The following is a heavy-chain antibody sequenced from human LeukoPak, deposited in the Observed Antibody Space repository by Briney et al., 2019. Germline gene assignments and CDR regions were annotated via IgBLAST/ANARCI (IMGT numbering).Heavy chain of an antibody. D-gene: IGHD2-2*01. CDR3: ARGPGGYCSSTSCYYYGMDV. CDR1: GGSISSGGYY. Sequence: SETLSLTCTVSGGSISSGGYYWSWIRQHPGKGLEWIGYIYYSGSTYYNPSLKSRVTISVDTSKNQFSLKLSSVTAADTAVYYCARGPGGYCSSTSCYYYGMDVWGKGTTVTVSS. CDR2: IYYSGST. J-gene: IGHJ6*04. V-gene: IGHV4-31*03.